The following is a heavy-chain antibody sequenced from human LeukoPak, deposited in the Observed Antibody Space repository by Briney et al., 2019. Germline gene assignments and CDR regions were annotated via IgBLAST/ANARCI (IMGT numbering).Heavy chain of an antibody. CDR2: IYYSGST. CDR1: GGSISSSSYY. J-gene: IGHJ4*02. V-gene: IGHV4-30-4*01. CDR3: ARVGYYDSSGAFDY. D-gene: IGHD3-22*01. Sequence: SETLSLTCTVSGGSISSSSYYWSWIRQPPGKGLEWIGYIYYSGSTYYNPSLKSRVTISVDTSKNQFSLKLSSVTAADTAVYYCARVGYYDSSGAFDYWGQGTLVTVSS.